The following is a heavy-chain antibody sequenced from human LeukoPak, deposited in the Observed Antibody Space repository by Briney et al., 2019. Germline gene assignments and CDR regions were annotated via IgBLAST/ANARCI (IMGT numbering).Heavy chain of an antibody. CDR3: VRGYSNYGYAFDI. CDR2: ISHSGSTI. V-gene: IGHV3-48*01. J-gene: IGHJ3*02. Sequence: PGGSLRLSCGVSGFTFSSYHMNWVRQAPGKGLEWISYISHSGSTIYYADSVKGRFTVSRDNGKNSLYLQMDSLRADDTAVYYCVRGYSNYGYAFDIWGQGTVVTVSS. CDR1: GFTFSSYH. D-gene: IGHD4-11*01.